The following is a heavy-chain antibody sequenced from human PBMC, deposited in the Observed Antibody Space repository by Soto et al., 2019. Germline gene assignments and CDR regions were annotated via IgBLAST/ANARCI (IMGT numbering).Heavy chain of an antibody. J-gene: IGHJ6*02. CDR3: ASTYYDILTGYFWTPGYYYGMDV. D-gene: IGHD3-9*01. Sequence: ASVKVSCKASGYTFTSYSMNWVRRAPGQGLEWMGWINTNTGNPTYAQGFTGRFVFSLDTSVSTAYLQICSLKAEDTAVYYCASTYYDILTGYFWTPGYYYGMDVWGQGTTVTVSS. V-gene: IGHV7-4-1*01. CDR1: GYTFTSYS. CDR2: INTNTGNP.